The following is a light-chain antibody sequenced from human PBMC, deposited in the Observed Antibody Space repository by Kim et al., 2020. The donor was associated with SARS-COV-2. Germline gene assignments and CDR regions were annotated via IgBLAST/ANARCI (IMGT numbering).Light chain of an antibody. CDR2: QYS. CDR1: KLGDKY. J-gene: IGLJ2*01. CDR3: QAWDSSVI. V-gene: IGLV3-1*01. Sequence: VSVSPGQTASITFSGDKLGDKYACWYQQKPGQSPFLVIYQYSTRPSGIPERFSGSNSGNTATLTISGTQAMDEADYYCQAWDSSVIFGGGTQLSVL.